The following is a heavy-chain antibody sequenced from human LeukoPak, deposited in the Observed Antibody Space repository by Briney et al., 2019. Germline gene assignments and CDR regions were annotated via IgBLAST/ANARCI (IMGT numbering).Heavy chain of an antibody. J-gene: IGHJ4*02. CDR3: ARGASSRFEH. V-gene: IGHV4-34*01. Sequence: SETLSLTCAVYGGSFSGYYWSWIRQPPGKGLEWIGEINHSGGTNYNPSLKSRVTISVDTSKNQFSLKLSSVTAADTAVYYCARGASSRFEHWGQGTLVTVSS. CDR1: GGSFSGYY. D-gene: IGHD6-13*01. CDR2: INHSGGT.